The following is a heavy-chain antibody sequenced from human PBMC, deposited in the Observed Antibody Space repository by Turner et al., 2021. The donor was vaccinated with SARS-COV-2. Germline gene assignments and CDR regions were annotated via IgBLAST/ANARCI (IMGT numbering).Heavy chain of an antibody. J-gene: IGHJ4*02. CDR3: ARLVSY. CDR2: ISSSSDVV. V-gene: IGHV3-48*01. CDR1: GFTFTTFG. Sequence: EVQLVESGGGLVQPGGSLRLSCEASGFTFTTFGMSWVRQVAGMELEWIAYISSSSDVVLYADSVKCRFAISRDNAKSSVYLQMNSLRAEDTAIYYCARLVSYWGQGTPVTVSS.